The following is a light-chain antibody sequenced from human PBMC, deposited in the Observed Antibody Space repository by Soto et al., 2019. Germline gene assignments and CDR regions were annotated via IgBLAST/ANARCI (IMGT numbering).Light chain of an antibody. CDR3: SSLTGPTTLDV. Sequence: QSVLTQPASVSGSPGQSVTISCTGTSSDVGAYKYVSWYQKHPGKAPKLMIYGVSNRPSGVSNRFSGSKSGNTAFLTISVLQPEDEADYYCSSLTGPTTLDVFGTGTKLTVL. CDR1: SSDVGAYKY. V-gene: IGLV2-14*03. J-gene: IGLJ1*01. CDR2: GVS.